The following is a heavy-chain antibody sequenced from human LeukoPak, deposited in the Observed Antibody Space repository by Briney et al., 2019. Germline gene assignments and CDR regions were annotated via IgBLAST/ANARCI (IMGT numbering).Heavy chain of an antibody. CDR3: ARLFDS. V-gene: IGHV3-21*01. Sequence: GGSLRLSCAASGFTFNTYTMNWVRQAPGKGLEWVSSISPGATYTSYADSVKGRFIISRDDARNSLYLQMNSLRAEDTAVYYCARLFDSWGQGT. CDR1: GFTFNTYT. J-gene: IGHJ3*02. CDR2: ISPGATYT.